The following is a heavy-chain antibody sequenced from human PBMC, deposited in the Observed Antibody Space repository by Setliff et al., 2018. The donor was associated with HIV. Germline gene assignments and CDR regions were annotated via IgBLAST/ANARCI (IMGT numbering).Heavy chain of an antibody. J-gene: IGHJ4*02. V-gene: IGHV3-74*01. CDR2: INTDGSNT. CDR1: GFTFSNYW. CDR3: ASARIPTGGTSTSFDY. Sequence: GGSLRLSCAASGFTFSNYWMHWVRQAPGKGLVWVSCINTDGSNTSYADSVKGRFTISRDNSKNTLYVQVNSLRPEDTGVYYCASARIPTGGTSTSFDYWGQGTLVTVSS. D-gene: IGHD1-1*01.